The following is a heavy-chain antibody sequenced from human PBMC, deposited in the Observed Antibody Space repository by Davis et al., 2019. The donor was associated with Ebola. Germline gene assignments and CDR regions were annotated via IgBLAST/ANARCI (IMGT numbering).Heavy chain of an antibody. CDR2: ISYDGSNK. V-gene: IGHV3-30*04. Sequence: GGSLRLSCAASGFTFSSYAMHWVRQAPGKGLEWVAVISYDGSNKYYADSVKGRFTISRDNSKNTLYLQMNSLRAEDTAVYYCDRRTDFDYWGQGTLVTVSS. CDR1: GFTFSSYA. D-gene: IGHD1-1*01. CDR3: DRRTDFDY. J-gene: IGHJ4*02.